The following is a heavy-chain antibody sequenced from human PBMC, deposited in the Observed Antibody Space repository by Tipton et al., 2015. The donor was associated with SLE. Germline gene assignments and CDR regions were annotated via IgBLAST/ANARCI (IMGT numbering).Heavy chain of an antibody. V-gene: IGHV3-49*04. J-gene: IGHJ3*02. CDR1: GFTSGDYA. CDR2: IRSKAYGGTT. Sequence: SLRLSCTASGFTSGDYAMSWVRQAPGKGLEWVGFIRSKAYGGTTEYAASVKGRFTISRDDSKSIAYLQMNSLKTEDTAVYYCTRDLTHGGAFDIWGQGTMVTVSS. CDR3: TRDLTHGGAFDI. D-gene: IGHD2-21*02.